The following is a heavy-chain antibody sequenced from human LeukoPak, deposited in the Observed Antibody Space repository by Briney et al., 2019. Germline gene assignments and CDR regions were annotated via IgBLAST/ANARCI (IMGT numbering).Heavy chain of an antibody. CDR3: ARGASSYYDSSDYFDY. CDR2: ISVYNGNT. V-gene: IGHV1-18*01. CDR1: GYTFISHT. D-gene: IGHD3-22*01. J-gene: IGHJ4*02. Sequence: VASVKVSCKASGYTFISHTISWVRQAPGQGPEWMRWISVYNGNTNYAQKLQGRVTMTTDTSTRTAYMELRSLRSDDTAVYYCARGASSYYDSSDYFDYWGQGTLVTVSS.